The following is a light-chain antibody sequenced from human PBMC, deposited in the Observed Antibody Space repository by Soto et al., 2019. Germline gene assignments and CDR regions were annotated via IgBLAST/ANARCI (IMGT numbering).Light chain of an antibody. CDR3: QQYNNWPPGT. CDR1: QSVSSN. Sequence: EIVMTQSPATLSVSPGERATLSCRASQSVSSNLAWYQQKLGQAPRLLIYGASTRATGIPARFSGSGSGTEFTLTISSLQSEDFAVYYCQQYNNWPPGTFGQGTK. V-gene: IGKV3-15*01. J-gene: IGKJ1*01. CDR2: GAS.